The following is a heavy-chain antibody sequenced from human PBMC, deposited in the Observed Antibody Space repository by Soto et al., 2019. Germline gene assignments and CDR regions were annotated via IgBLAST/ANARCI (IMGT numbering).Heavy chain of an antibody. Sequence: ASVKVSCKASGYTFTSYDINWVRQATGQGLEWMGWMNPNSGNTGYAQKFQGRVTMTRNTSISTAYMELSSLRSEDTAVYYCARGHSSSGYPYYNSTYRDVGGKGTTATVS. D-gene: IGHD6-13*01. V-gene: IGHV1-8*01. CDR3: ARGHSSSGYPYYNSTYRDV. CDR1: GYTFTSYD. J-gene: IGHJ6*03. CDR2: MNPNSGNT.